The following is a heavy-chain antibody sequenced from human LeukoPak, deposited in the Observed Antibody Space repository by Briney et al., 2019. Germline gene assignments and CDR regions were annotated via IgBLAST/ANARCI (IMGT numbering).Heavy chain of an antibody. CDR3: AKDDMDYGYFDY. Sequence: GGSLRLSCAASGFTFSTYVMSWVRQAPGKGLEWVSIITGSGASTYYAGSVKGRFTISRDNSQNTLYLQMNSPRAEDTAVYYCAKDDMDYGYFDYWGQGTLVTVSS. D-gene: IGHD4-17*01. CDR1: GFTFSTYV. V-gene: IGHV3-23*01. CDR2: ITGSGAST. J-gene: IGHJ4*02.